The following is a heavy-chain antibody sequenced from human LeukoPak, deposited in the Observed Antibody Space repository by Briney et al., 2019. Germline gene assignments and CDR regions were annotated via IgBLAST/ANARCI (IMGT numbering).Heavy chain of an antibody. Sequence: SETLSLTCAVSGGSISSSNWWSWVRQPPGKGLEWIGEIYHSGSTNYNPSLKSRVTISVDKSKNQFSLKLSSVTAADTAVYYCARDLRGRGRSSWVDYWGQGTLVTVSS. D-gene: IGHD6-13*01. CDR1: GGSISSSNW. V-gene: IGHV4-4*02. CDR2: IYHSGST. J-gene: IGHJ4*02. CDR3: ARDLRGRGRSSWVDY.